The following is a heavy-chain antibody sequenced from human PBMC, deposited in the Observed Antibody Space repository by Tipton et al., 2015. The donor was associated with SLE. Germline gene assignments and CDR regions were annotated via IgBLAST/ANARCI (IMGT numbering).Heavy chain of an antibody. CDR1: GFTFSSYA. CDR2: ISYDGSNK. J-gene: IGHJ4*02. CDR3: ARGGAAVLDY. Sequence: QVQLVQSGGGVVQPGRSLRLSCAASGFTFSSYAMHWVRQAPGKGLEWVAVISYDGSNKYYADSVKGRFTISRDNSKNTLYLQMNSLRAEDTAVYYCARGGAAVLDYWGQGTLVTVSS. D-gene: IGHD6-13*01. V-gene: IGHV3-30*04.